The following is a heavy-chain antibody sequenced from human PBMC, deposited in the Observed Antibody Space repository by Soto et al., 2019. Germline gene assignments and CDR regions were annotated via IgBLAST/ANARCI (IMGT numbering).Heavy chain of an antibody. CDR3: AKGGGYGHGH. D-gene: IGHD5-12*01. CDR2: ISPRRGDH. V-gene: IGHV1-2*02. Sequence: QLVQSGAEVTKPGASVKVSCKTSGYNFSAHYIHWVRQPPGQGLEWMGWISPRRGDHHSADKFQDRLTRTTDTATTTAFTHLSGLRVNDSAVYYCAKGGGYGHGHWGQGTPIIVSS. J-gene: IGHJ4*02. CDR1: GYNFSAHY.